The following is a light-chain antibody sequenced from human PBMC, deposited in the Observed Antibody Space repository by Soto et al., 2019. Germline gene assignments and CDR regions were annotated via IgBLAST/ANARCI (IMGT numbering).Light chain of an antibody. J-gene: IGKJ3*01. Sequence: AIQMNQPPYSLSASVGDRVTITCRTSQGIRNDLDWFQQKPVKTPKLLIYTASNLQSGDPARLSGSGCGTDFTLTISSLQPEDFATYYCLQEYFYPVTVGRGTKVDIK. V-gene: IGKV1-6*01. CDR1: QGIRND. CDR3: LQEYFYPVT. CDR2: TAS.